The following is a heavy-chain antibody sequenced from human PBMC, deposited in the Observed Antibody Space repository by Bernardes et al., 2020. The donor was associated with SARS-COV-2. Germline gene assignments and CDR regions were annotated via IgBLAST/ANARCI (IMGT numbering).Heavy chain of an antibody. V-gene: IGHV1-2*02. CDR3: ARVVAVADTLDL. D-gene: IGHD6-19*01. CDR1: AYSFTGYY. CDR2: INANSGGT. Sequence: ASVKVSCMASAYSFTGYYMHWVRQVPGQGLEWMGWINANSGGTKYAQKLQGRVTMTRDTSINTAYMELTRLTSEDTAVYYCARVVAVADTLDLWGQGTLVTVTS. J-gene: IGHJ5*02.